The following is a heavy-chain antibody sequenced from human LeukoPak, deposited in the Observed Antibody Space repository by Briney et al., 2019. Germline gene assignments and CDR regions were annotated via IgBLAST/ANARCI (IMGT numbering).Heavy chain of an antibody. Sequence: GGSLRLSRAASGFTFSSYGMHWVRQAPGKGLEWVAFIRYDGSNKYYADSVKGRFTISRGISKNTLYLQMNSLRAEDTAVYYCAKDLTMRAVAGTVTDYWGQGTLVTVSS. V-gene: IGHV3-30*02. CDR1: GFTFSSYG. CDR2: IRYDGSNK. J-gene: IGHJ4*02. D-gene: IGHD6-19*01. CDR3: AKDLTMRAVAGTVTDY.